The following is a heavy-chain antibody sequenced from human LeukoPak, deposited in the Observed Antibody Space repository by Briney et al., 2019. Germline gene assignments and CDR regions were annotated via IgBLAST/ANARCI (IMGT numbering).Heavy chain of an antibody. CDR2: INSDESAT. V-gene: IGHV3-74*01. J-gene: IGHJ4*02. CDR3: ARGTGYGVIDY. CDR1: GLTFSSYW. D-gene: IGHD1-14*01. Sequence: GGSLRLSCAASGLTFSSYWMHWVRQAPGKGLVWVSRINSDESATHYADSVKGRFTISRDNAKNSLYLQMNSLRAEDTAVYYCARGTGYGVIDYWGQGTPVTVSS.